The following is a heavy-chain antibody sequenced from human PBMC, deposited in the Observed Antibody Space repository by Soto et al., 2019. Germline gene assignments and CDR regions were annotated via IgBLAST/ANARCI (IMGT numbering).Heavy chain of an antibody. CDR1: GFTFSSYW. J-gene: IGHJ5*02. CDR3: ARDWSIFGVNWFDP. Sequence: EVQLVESGGGLVQPGGSLRLSCAASGFTFSSYWMHWVRQAPGKGLVWVSRINSDGSSTSYADSVKGRFTNSRDNAKNTLYLQMNSLRAEDTAVYYCARDWSIFGVNWFDPWGQGTLVTVSS. D-gene: IGHD3-3*01. CDR2: INSDGSST. V-gene: IGHV3-74*01.